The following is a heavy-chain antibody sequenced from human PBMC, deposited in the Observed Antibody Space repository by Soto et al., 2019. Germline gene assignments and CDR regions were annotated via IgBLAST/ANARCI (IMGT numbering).Heavy chain of an antibody. CDR2: ITPSGGSP. CDR1: GYTFTSHY. D-gene: IGHD2-21*02. Sequence: QVQMVQSGAEVKKPGASVNVSCKASGYTFTSHYIHWVRQAPGQGLEWMGIITPSGGSPIYAQKFQDRVTMTKDTSTSTVYMSLSSLRSEDTAIYYCARATCRSGDCYSDWFDPWGQGTLITVSS. J-gene: IGHJ5*02. CDR3: ARATCRSGDCYSDWFDP. V-gene: IGHV1-46*01.